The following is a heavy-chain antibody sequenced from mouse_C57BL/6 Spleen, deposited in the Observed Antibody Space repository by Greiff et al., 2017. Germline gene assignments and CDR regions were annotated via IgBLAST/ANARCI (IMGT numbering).Heavy chain of an antibody. Sequence: EVKVVESEGGLVQPGSSMKLSCTASGFTFSDYYMAWVRQVPEKGLEWVANINYDGSSTYYLDSLKSRFIISRDNAKNILYLQMSSLKSEDTATYYCAREDYYYYYAMDYWGQGTSVTGSS. J-gene: IGHJ4*01. V-gene: IGHV5-16*01. CDR1: GFTFSDYY. D-gene: IGHD1-1*02. CDR2: INYDGSST. CDR3: AREDYYYYYAMDY.